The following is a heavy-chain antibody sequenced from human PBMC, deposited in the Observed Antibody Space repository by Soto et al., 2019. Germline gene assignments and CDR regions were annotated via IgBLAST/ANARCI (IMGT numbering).Heavy chain of an antibody. D-gene: IGHD3-22*01. V-gene: IGHV3-23*01. CDR2: ISGSGGST. CDR3: AKDGPDAITMIVAF. CDR1: GCTFSSDA. Sequence: EVQLLESGGGLVQPGGSLRLSCAASGCTFSSDAMSWVRQSPGKGLEWVSAISGSGGSTYYADSVKGRFTISRDNSKNTLYLQMNSLRAEDTAVYYCAKDGPDAITMIVAFWCQGTQVTACS. J-gene: IGHJ4*02.